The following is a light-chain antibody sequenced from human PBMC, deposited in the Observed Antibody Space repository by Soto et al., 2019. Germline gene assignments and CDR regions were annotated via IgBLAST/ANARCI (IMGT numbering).Light chain of an antibody. CDR1: QSVLYSANNKDY. V-gene: IGKV4-1*01. CDR3: HQYYTTPIT. CDR2: WAS. Sequence: DIVMTQSPDSLAVSLGERATINCKSSQSVLYSANNKDYLAWYQQKPGQPPSLLIYWASTRESGVPDRFTGSGSGTDFTLTISSLQAEDVAVYYCHQYYTTPITFGQGTRLEIK. J-gene: IGKJ5*01.